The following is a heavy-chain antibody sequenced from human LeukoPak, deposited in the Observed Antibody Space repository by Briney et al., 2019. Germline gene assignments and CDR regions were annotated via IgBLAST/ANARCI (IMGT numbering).Heavy chain of an antibody. CDR2: IWYDGSNK. CDR3: AKARSRESLLQHY. Sequence: QPGRSLRLSCAASGFTFSSYGMHWVRQAPGKGLGWVAVIWYDGSNKYYADSVKGRFTISRDNSKNTLYLQMNSLRAEDTAVYYCAKARSRESLLQHYWGQGTLVTVSS. CDR1: GFTFSSYG. V-gene: IGHV3-33*06. J-gene: IGHJ4*02. D-gene: IGHD2/OR15-2a*01.